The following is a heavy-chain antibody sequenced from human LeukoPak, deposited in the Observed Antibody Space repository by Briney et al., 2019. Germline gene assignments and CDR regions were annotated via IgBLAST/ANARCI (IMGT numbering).Heavy chain of an antibody. D-gene: IGHD5-18*01. CDR3: ASRPVDTTMIYYFDY. J-gene: IGHJ4*02. CDR2: IYSGGST. Sequence: GGSLRLSCAISGFAVSSNYMSWVRQAPGKGLEWVSVIYSGGSTYYADSVKGRSTISRDNSKNTLYLQMNSLRAEDTAVYYCASRPVDTTMIYYFDYWGQGTLVTVSS. CDR1: GFAVSSNY. V-gene: IGHV3-53*01.